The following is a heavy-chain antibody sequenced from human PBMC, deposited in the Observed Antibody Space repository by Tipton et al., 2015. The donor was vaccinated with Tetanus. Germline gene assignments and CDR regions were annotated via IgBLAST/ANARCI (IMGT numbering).Heavy chain of an antibody. V-gene: IGHV4-61*01. Sequence: TLSLTCSVSGGSLRSGYYQWNWIRQPPGKGLEWLAYISPSGRTNSNYSLKSRITISQDKSKNQFSLTLTSVTAADMAVYYCARSISAGSVWPYEHWGQGTLVTVSS. D-gene: IGHD6-13*01. CDR1: GGSLRSGYYQ. CDR2: ISPSGRT. J-gene: IGHJ4*02. CDR3: ARSISAGSVWPYEH.